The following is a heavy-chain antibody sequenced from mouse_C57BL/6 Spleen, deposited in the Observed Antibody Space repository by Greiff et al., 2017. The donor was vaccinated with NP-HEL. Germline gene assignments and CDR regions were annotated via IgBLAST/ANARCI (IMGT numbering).Heavy chain of an antibody. J-gene: IGHJ3*01. CDR3: ATYYGNLFAY. V-gene: IGHV1-59*01. D-gene: IGHD2-10*01. CDR1: GYTFTSYW. Sequence: QVQLQQPGAELVRPGTSVKLSCKASGYTFTSYWMHWVKQRPGQGLEWIGVIDPSDSYTNYNQKFKGKATLTVDTSSSTAYMQLSSLTSEDSAVYYCATYYGNLFAYWGQGTLVTVSA. CDR2: IDPSDSYT.